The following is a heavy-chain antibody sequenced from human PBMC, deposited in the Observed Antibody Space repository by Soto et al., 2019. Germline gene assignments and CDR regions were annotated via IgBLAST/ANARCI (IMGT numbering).Heavy chain of an antibody. CDR3: ARGYSYGYGDFDY. J-gene: IGHJ4*02. Sequence: QVQLVQSGAEVKKPGASVKVSCKASGYTFTGYYMHWVRQAPGQGLEWMGWINPNSVGTNYAQKFQGWVPMTRDTSISTAYMELSRLRSDDTAVYYCARGYSYGYGDFDYWGQGTLVTVSS. D-gene: IGHD5-18*01. CDR1: GYTFTGYY. V-gene: IGHV1-2*04. CDR2: INPNSVGT.